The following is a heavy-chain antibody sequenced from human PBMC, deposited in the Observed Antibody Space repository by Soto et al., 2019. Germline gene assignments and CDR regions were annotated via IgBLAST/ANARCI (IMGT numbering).Heavy chain of an antibody. Sequence: VQLVESGGGVVQPGKSLRLSCAASGFTFTNYGMHWVRQAPGKGLEWVAVIWNDGSGYFYANSVKGRFTISRDNSKNTLYLQMSSLRAEDTAVYYCARRQISPPPRGAAAARGGMDGWGQGTTVTVSS. CDR2: IWNDGSGY. D-gene: IGHD6-13*01. CDR1: GFTFTNYG. J-gene: IGHJ6*02. CDR3: ARRQISPPPRGAAAARGGMDG. V-gene: IGHV3-33*01.